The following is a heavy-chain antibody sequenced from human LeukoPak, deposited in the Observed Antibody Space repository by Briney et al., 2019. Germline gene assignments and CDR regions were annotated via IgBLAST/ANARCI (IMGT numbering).Heavy chain of an antibody. D-gene: IGHD3-16*01. V-gene: IGHV3-23*01. CDR2: ISGSGGST. J-gene: IGHJ4*02. CDR1: GFTFSSYA. Sequence: GGSLRLSCAASGFTFSSYAMSWVRQAPGKGLEWVSAISGSGGSTYYADSVKGRFTISRDNSKNTLYLQMNSLRAEDTAVYYCARLKSDGGVLDYWGQGTLVTVSS. CDR3: ARLKSDGGVLDY.